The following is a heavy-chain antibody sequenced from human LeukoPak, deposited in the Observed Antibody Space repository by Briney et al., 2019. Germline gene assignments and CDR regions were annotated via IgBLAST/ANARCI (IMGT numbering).Heavy chain of an antibody. CDR2: ISGSGGRT. CDR3: AKDISRITIFGVVKGPASVAFDI. Sequence: PGGSLRLSCAASGFTFSSYAMSWVRQAPGKGLEWVSAISGSGGRTYYSDSVKGRFTISRDNSKNTLYLQMNSLRAEDTAVYYCAKDISRITIFGVVKGPASVAFDIWGQGTMVTVSS. CDR1: GFTFSSYA. D-gene: IGHD3-3*01. V-gene: IGHV3-23*01. J-gene: IGHJ3*02.